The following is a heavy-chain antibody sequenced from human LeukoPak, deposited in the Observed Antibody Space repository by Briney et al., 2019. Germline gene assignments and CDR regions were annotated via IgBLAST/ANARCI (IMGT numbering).Heavy chain of an antibody. D-gene: IGHD3-3*01. CDR2: IYTSGST. CDR1: GGSISSGSYY. CDR3: ARETHYDFWSGRSGDWFDP. Sequence: SETLSLTCTVSGGSISSGSYYWSWIRQPAGKGLEWIGRIYTSGSTNYNPSLKSRVTISVDTSKNQFSLKLSSVTAADTAVYYCARETHYDFWSGRSGDWFDPWGQGTLVTVSS. J-gene: IGHJ5*02. V-gene: IGHV4-61*02.